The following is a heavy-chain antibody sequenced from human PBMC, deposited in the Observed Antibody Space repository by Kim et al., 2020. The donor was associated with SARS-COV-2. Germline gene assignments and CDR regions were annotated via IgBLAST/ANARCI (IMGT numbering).Heavy chain of an antibody. CDR3: ARGDHSYGQRGGGGFDY. Sequence: GGSLRLSCAASGFTFSSYWMSWVRQAPGKGLEWVANIKQDGSEKYYVDSVKGRFTISRDNAKNSLYLQMNSLRAEDTAVYYCARGDHSYGQRGGGGFDYWGQGTLVTVSS. D-gene: IGHD5-18*01. CDR2: IKQDGSEK. CDR1: GFTFSSYW. V-gene: IGHV3-7*01. J-gene: IGHJ4*02.